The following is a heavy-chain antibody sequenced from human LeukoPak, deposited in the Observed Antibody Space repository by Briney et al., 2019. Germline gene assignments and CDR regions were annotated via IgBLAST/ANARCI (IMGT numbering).Heavy chain of an antibody. J-gene: IGHJ4*02. CDR1: GFTFSNAW. V-gene: IGHV3-15*01. CDR3: TTDYYGSGSYWEKFDY. Sequence: GGSLRLSCAASGFTFSNAWMSWVRQAPGKGLEWVGRIKSKTDGGTTDYAAPVKGRFTISRDDSKNTLYLQMNSLKTEDTAVYYCTTDYYGSGSYWEKFDYWGQGTLVTVSS. D-gene: IGHD3-10*01. CDR2: IKSKTDGGTT.